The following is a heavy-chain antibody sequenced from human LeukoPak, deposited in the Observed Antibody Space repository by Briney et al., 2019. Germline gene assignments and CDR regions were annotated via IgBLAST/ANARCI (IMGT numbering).Heavy chain of an antibody. CDR2: ISGSGGST. CDR1: GFTFSSYA. V-gene: IGHV3-23*01. J-gene: IGHJ4*02. CDR3: ARDKSSGYYYFDY. Sequence: GGSLRLSCAASGFTFSSYAMSWVRQAPGKGLEWVSAISGSGGSTYYADSVKGRFTISRDNSKNTLYLQMNSLRAEDTALYYCARDKSSGYYYFDYWGQGTLVTVSS. D-gene: IGHD3-22*01.